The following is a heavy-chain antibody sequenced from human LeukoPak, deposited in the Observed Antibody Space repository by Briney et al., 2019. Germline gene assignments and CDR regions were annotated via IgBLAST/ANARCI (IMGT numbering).Heavy chain of an antibody. D-gene: IGHD3-10*01. Sequence: GASVKVSCTASGYTFTGYYMHWVRQAPGQGLEWMGRINPNSGGTNYAQKFQGRVTMTRDTSISTAYMELSRLRSDDTAVYYCARMYGSGSYLALDYWGQGTLVTVSS. CDR1: GYTFTGYY. CDR3: ARMYGSGSYLALDY. CDR2: INPNSGGT. V-gene: IGHV1-2*06. J-gene: IGHJ4*02.